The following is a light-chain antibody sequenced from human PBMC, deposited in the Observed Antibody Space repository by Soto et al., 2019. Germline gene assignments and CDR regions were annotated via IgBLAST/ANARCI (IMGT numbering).Light chain of an antibody. CDR2: DVS. J-gene: IGLJ2*01. V-gene: IGLV2-14*01. CDR1: SSDVGGYNY. CDR3: RSYTSSSVV. Sequence: QSVLTQPASVSGSPGQSITISCTGTSSDVGGYNYVSWYHQHPGKAPKLMIYDVSNRPSGVSNRFSGSKSGNTASLTISGLQAEDEADYYCRSYTSSSVVFGGGTK.